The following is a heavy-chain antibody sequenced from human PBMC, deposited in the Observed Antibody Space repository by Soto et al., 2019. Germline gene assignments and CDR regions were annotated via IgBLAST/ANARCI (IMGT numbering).Heavy chain of an antibody. CDR2: IYYSGYT. Sequence: XGTLALTCTVSGESISDSRYSWGWIRQPPGQGLEWIGTIYYSGYTYYNMSLKGRVTISVDTSKNQFSLMLTSVTAADAALYFCARHGRFSLIAQSYFDPWGLGTLVTVSS. V-gene: IGHV4-39*01. CDR3: ARHGRFSLIAQSYFDP. D-gene: IGHD3-3*01. J-gene: IGHJ5*02. CDR1: GESISDSRYS.